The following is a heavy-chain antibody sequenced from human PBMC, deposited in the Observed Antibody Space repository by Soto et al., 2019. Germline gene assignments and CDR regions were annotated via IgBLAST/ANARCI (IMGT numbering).Heavy chain of an antibody. V-gene: IGHV2-5*01. D-gene: IGHD2-2*01. CDR1: GFSLTTSGVG. CDR2: IYWNDVK. J-gene: IGHJ4*02. Sequence: SGPTLVNPTQTLTLTCTFSGFSLTTSGVGVGWIRQPPGKALEWLALIYWNDVKRYSPSLKSSLTITKDTSKNQVVLTMTNMDPVDTATYYCAHSASYISTCFYFDQWGQGTLVTVSS. CDR3: AHSASYISTCFYFDQ.